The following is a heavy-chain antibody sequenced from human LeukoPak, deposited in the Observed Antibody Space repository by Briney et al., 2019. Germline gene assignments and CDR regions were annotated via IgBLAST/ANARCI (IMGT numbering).Heavy chain of an antibody. CDR2: INHSGST. CDR1: GGSFSGYY. D-gene: IGHD6-13*01. V-gene: IGHV4-34*01. CDR3: ARVLGIAAAGTRGAHAFDI. J-gene: IGHJ3*02. Sequence: TSETLSLTCAVYGGSFSGYYWSWIRQPPGKGLEWIGEINHSGSTNYNPSLKSRVTISVDTSENQFSLKLSSVTAADTAVYYCARVLGIAAAGTRGAHAFDIWGQGTMVTVSS.